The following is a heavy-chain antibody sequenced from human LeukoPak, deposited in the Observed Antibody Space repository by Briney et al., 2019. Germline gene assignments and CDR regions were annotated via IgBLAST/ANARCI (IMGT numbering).Heavy chain of an antibody. Sequence: GESLKISCKGSGYSFTSYWIGWVRQMPGKGLEWMGIIYPGDSDTTYSPSFQGQVTISADRSISTAYVQWSSLKASDTAMYYCARRNPLTQDAFDIWGQGTMVTVSS. CDR1: GYSFTSYW. V-gene: IGHV5-51*01. CDR2: IYPGDSDT. D-gene: IGHD2-21*02. CDR3: ARRNPLTQDAFDI. J-gene: IGHJ3*02.